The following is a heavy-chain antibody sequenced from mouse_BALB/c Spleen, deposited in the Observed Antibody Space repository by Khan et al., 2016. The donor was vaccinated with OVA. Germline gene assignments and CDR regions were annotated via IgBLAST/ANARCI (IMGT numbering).Heavy chain of an antibody. J-gene: IGHJ4*01. D-gene: IGHD1-2*01. Sequence: EVQLVESGGGLVQPGGSLKLSCAASGFTFSSYGMSWVRQTPDKRLELVATINSNGGSTYYPDSVKGRFTISRDNAKNTLYLQMSSLKSEDTAMYYCARTSTTAKGDYYAMDYWGQGTSVTVSS. CDR2: INSNGGST. CDR1: GFTFSSYG. CDR3: ARTSTTAKGDYYAMDY. V-gene: IGHV5-6-3*01.